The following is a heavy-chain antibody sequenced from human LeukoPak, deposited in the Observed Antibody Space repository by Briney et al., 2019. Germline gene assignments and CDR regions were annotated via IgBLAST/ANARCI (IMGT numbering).Heavy chain of an antibody. CDR1: GFTFSDYY. CDR2: ISSSGSTI. V-gene: IGHV3-11*01. Sequence: GGSLRLSCAASGFTFSDYYMSWIRRAPGKGLEWVSYISSSGSTIYYADSVKGRFTISRDNAKNSLYLQMNSLRAEDTAVYYCARDPREYSYGSSSFTEYWGQGTLVTVSS. D-gene: IGHD5-18*01. CDR3: ARDPREYSYGSSSFTEY. J-gene: IGHJ4*02.